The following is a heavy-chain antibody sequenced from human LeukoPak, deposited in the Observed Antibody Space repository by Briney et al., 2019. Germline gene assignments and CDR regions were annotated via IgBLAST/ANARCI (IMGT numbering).Heavy chain of an antibody. CDR2: ISFSSSTI. J-gene: IGHJ6*02. Sequence: GGSLRLSCAASGFTFNIYSMNWVRQAPGKGLVWVSYISFSSSTIVYADSVKGRFTISRDNAQNSLYLQVNSLRAEDTAVYYCVAFGADRGIDVWGQGTTVTVSS. V-gene: IGHV3-48*04. D-gene: IGHD3-10*01. CDR3: VAFGADRGIDV. CDR1: GFTFNIYS.